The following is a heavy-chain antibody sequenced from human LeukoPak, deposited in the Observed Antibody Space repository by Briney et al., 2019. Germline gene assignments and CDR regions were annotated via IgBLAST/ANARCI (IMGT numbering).Heavy chain of an antibody. V-gene: IGHV3-64*01. CDR3: ARDRVAGVNDY. J-gene: IGHJ4*02. Sequence: GGSLRLSCAASGFTFSSYAMHWVRQAPGKGLEYVSAISSNGGSTYYANSVKGRFTISRDNSKNTLYLQMGSLRAEDMAVYYCARDRVAGVNDYWGQGTLVTVSS. D-gene: IGHD3-10*01. CDR2: ISSNGGST. CDR1: GFTFSSYA.